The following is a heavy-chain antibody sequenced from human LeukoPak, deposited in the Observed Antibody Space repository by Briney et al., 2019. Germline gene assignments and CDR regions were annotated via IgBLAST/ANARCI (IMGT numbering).Heavy chain of an antibody. CDR1: GYSFTSYW. V-gene: IGHV5-51*01. Sequence: SGESLKISCKGSGYSFTSYWIGWVRQMPGKGLEWMGIIYPGDSDTRYSPSFQGQVTISADKSISTAYLQWSSLKASDTAMYYCARHGPHDYGDCLPFDYWGQGTLVTVSS. D-gene: IGHD4-17*01. CDR2: IYPGDSDT. J-gene: IGHJ4*02. CDR3: ARHGPHDYGDCLPFDY.